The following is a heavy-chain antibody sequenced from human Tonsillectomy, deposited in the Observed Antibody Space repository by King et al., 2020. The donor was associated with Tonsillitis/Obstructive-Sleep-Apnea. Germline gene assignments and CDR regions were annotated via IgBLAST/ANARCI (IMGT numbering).Heavy chain of an antibody. CDR1: GGSISSGGYY. Sequence: VQLQESGPGLVKPLQTLSLTCTVSGGSISSGGYYWSWIRQHPGKGLEWIGYISYSGSTYYNPSLKSRVIIAVYTSKNQFSLRLSSVTAADTAVYYCARELPYCRKGVSAGHNRFDPWGQGTRVPVSS. CDR3: ARELPYCRKGVSAGHNRFDP. CDR2: ISYSGST. V-gene: IGHV4-31*03. D-gene: IGHD2-8*01. J-gene: IGHJ5*02.